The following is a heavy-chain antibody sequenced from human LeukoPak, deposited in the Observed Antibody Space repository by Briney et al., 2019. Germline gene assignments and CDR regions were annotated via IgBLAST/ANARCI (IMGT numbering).Heavy chain of an antibody. CDR1: GYTFTGYY. Sequence: ASVKVSCKASGYTFTGYYMHWVRQAPGQGLEWMGWINPNSGGTNYAQKFQGRVTMTRDTSISTAYMELSRLRSDDTAVYYCASTNYYDSSGPHNDYWGQGTLATVSS. CDR3: ASTNYYDSSGPHNDY. V-gene: IGHV1-2*02. CDR2: INPNSGGT. D-gene: IGHD3-22*01. J-gene: IGHJ4*02.